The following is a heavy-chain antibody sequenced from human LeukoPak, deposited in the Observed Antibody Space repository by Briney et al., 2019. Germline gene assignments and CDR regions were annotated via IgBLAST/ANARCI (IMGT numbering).Heavy chain of an antibody. D-gene: IGHD3-10*02. CDR3: ARGVFGEYPFDY. CDR2: ISTTETT. J-gene: IGHJ4*02. Sequence: SETLSLTCTVSGGSISSYFWTWIRQPAGKGLEWIGRISTTETTHYSPSLKSRVTISVDTSKNQFSLKLSSVTAADTAVYYCARGVFGEYPFDYWGQGTLVTVSS. CDR1: GGSISSYF. V-gene: IGHV4-4*07.